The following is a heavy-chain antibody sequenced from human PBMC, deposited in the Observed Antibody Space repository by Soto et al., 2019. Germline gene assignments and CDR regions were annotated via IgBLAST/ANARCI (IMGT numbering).Heavy chain of an antibody. Sequence: GGSLRLSCAASGFTFSNAWINWVRQAPGKGLEWVGRIKSKTDGGTTDYAEPVKGRFAISRDDSNNMVYLQMNSLKIEDTTVYYCTTDSYSTIIIVRFDYWGHGTLVTVSS. D-gene: IGHD3-22*01. V-gene: IGHV3-15*07. CDR1: GFTFSNAW. CDR2: IKSKTDGGTT. CDR3: TTDSYSTIIIVRFDY. J-gene: IGHJ4*01.